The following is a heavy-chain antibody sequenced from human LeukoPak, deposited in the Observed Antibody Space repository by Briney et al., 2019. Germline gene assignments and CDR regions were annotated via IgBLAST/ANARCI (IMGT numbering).Heavy chain of an antibody. V-gene: IGHV1-18*01. CDR1: GYTFTSYG. CDR3: ARSTLWFGELSSLDY. J-gene: IGHJ4*02. CDR2: ISAYNGNT. D-gene: IGHD3-10*01. Sequence: ASVKVSCKASGYTFTSYGISWVRQAPGQGLEWMGWISAYNGNTNYAQKLRGRVTMTTDTSTSTAYMELRSLRSDDTAVYYCARSTLWFGELSSLDYWGQGTLVTVSS.